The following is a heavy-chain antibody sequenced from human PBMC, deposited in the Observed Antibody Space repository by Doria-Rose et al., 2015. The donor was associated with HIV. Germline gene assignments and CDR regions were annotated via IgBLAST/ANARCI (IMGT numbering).Heavy chain of an antibody. D-gene: IGHD6-13*01. CDR3: ARIKSSRWYHKYYFDF. Sequence: SGPVLVKPTETLTLTCTVSGVSLSSPGMGVSWIRQPPGKALEWLANIFSDDDRSYKTSLKSRLTISRGTSKSQVVLTMTDMDPVDTATYYCARIKSSRWYHKYYFDFWGQGTLVIVS. J-gene: IGHJ4*02. CDR2: IFSDDDR. V-gene: IGHV2-26*01. CDR1: GVSLSSPGMG.